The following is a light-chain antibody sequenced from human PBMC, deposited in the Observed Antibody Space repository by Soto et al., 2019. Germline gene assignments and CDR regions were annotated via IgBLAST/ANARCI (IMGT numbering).Light chain of an antibody. CDR3: SSYTVSGTRV. CDR1: SSDVGRYNY. V-gene: IGLV2-14*01. J-gene: IGLJ1*01. Sequence: QSALTQPASVSGSPGQSITISCTGTSSDVGRYNYVSWYQQHPGKAPKLMIHDVSNRPSGVSNRFSGSKSSNTASLTISGLQAEDEADYYCSSYTVSGTRVFGTGTKVTVL. CDR2: DVS.